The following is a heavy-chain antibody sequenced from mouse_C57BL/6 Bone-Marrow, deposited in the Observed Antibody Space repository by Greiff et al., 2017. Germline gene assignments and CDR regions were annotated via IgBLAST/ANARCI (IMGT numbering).Heavy chain of an antibody. V-gene: IGHV1-64*01. Sequence: QVQLQQPGAELVKPGASVKLSCKASGYTFTSYWMHWVKQRPGQGLEWIGMIHPNSGSTNYNEKFKSKATLTVDKSSSTAYMQLSSLTSADSAVYYCARGVTMVTPAWFAYWGQGTLVTVSA. J-gene: IGHJ3*01. CDR1: GYTFTSYW. CDR2: IHPNSGST. CDR3: ARGVTMVTPAWFAY. D-gene: IGHD2-2*01.